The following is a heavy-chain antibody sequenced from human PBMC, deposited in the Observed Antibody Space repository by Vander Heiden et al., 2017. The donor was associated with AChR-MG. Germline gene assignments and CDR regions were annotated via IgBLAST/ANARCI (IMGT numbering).Heavy chain of an antibody. CDR3: ARVVVNGEYSTIDY. CDR2: INPNSGGT. Sequence: VQLVQSGAEVKKPGASVKLSCKASGYTSTGYYMHWVRQAPGQGLEWMGWINPNSGGTNYAQKFQGRVTMTRDTSISTAYMELSRLRSDDTAVYYCARVVVNGEYSTIDYWGQGTLVTVSS. CDR1: GYTSTGYY. V-gene: IGHV1-2*02. D-gene: IGHD4-17*01. J-gene: IGHJ4*02.